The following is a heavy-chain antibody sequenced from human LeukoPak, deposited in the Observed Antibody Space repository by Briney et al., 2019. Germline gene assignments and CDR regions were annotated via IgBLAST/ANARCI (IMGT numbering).Heavy chain of an antibody. Sequence: ASVKVSCKASGYTLTGYYIHWVRQAPGQGLEWMGWITPNRGGTNYAQKFQGRVTMTRDTSISTAYMELSRLRSDDTVVYYCAKEPSYCTNGVCYSRVFDRWGQGTLVTVSS. D-gene: IGHD2-8*01. V-gene: IGHV1-2*02. CDR3: AKEPSYCTNGVCYSRVFDR. J-gene: IGHJ5*02. CDR1: GYTLTGYY. CDR2: ITPNRGGT.